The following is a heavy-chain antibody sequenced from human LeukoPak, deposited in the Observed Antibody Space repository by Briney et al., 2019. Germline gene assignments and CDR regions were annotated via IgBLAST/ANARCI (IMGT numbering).Heavy chain of an antibody. J-gene: IGHJ6*03. D-gene: IGHD3-3*01. V-gene: IGHV4-39*01. CDR2: IYYSGST. CDR3: ARLAYYDFWSGYYTHYYYMDV. Sequence: SSETLSLTCTVSGGSISSSSYYWGWIRQPPGKGLEWIGSIYYSGSTYYTPSLKSRVTISVDTSKNQFSLKLSSVTAADTAVYYCARLAYYDFWSGYYTHYYYMDVWGKGTTVTVSS. CDR1: GGSISSSSYY.